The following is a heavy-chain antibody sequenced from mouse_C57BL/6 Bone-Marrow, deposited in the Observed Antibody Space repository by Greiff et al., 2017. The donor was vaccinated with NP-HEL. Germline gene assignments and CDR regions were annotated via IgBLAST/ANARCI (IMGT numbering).Heavy chain of an antibody. CDR1: GYSFTDYN. J-gene: IGHJ4*01. CDR3: ARGAIYYGNTRGNAMDY. Sequence: EVQLQQSGPELVKPGASVKISCKASGYSFTDYNMNWVKQSNGKSLEWIGVINPNYGTTSYNQKFKGKATLTVDQSSSTAYMQLNSLTSEDSAVYYCARGAIYYGNTRGNAMDYWGQGTSVTVSS. D-gene: IGHD2-1*01. CDR2: INPNYGTT. V-gene: IGHV1-39*01.